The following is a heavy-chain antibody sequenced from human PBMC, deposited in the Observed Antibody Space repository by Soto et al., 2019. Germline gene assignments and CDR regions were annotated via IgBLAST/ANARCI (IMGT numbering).Heavy chain of an antibody. Sequence: QVQLQESGPGLVKPSGTLSLTCAVSGGSISSSNWWSWVRQPPGKGLEWIGEIYHSGSTNYNPSLKSRVTISVDKSKNQFSLKLSSATAADTAVYYCARRAARPGNAPGNWFDPWGQGTLVTVSS. J-gene: IGHJ5*02. CDR3: ARRAARPGNAPGNWFDP. D-gene: IGHD6-6*01. V-gene: IGHV4-4*02. CDR1: GGSISSSNW. CDR2: IYHSGST.